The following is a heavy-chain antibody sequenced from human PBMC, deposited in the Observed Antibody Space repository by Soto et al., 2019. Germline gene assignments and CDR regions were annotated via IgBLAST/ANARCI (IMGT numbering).Heavy chain of an antibody. V-gene: IGHV1-69*06. J-gene: IGHJ4*02. CDR3: ARGEMATMWDLDY. Sequence: QVQLVQSGAEVKKPGSSVKVSCKASGGTFSTYAISWVRQAPGQGLEWMGNILPMFDTTSYAQKFQGRVTITADKSTSTANMELSSLRSEDTTVYYCARGEMATMWDLDYWGQGTLVTVSS. CDR2: ILPMFDTT. CDR1: GGTFSTYA. D-gene: IGHD5-12*01.